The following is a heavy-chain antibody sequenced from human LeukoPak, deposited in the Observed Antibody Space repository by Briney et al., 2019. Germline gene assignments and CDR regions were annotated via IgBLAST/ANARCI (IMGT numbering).Heavy chain of an antibody. CDR3: AREGGGDYGDYLRY. CDR2: IYSGGDT. V-gene: IGHV3-53*01. J-gene: IGHJ4*02. D-gene: IGHD4-17*01. Sequence: PGGSLRLSCAASGFTVSGNYMSWVRQAPGKGLEWVSVIYSGGDTYSADSVKGRFTISRDNSKNTVYLQMNSLRAEDTAVYYWAREGGGDYGDYLRYWGQGTLVTVSS. CDR1: GFTVSGNY.